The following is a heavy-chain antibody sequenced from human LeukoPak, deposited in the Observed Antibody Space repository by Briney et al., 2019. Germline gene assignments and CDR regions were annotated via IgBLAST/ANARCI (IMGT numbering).Heavy chain of an antibody. J-gene: IGHJ6*03. Sequence: GGSLRLSCTASGFTFGDYAMSWVRQAPGKGLEWVGFIRSKAYGGTTEYAASVKGRFTISRDDSKSIAYLQMNSLKTEDTAVYYCTKDDYGNNYYMDVWGKGTTVTVSS. CDR1: GFTFGDYA. D-gene: IGHD4-11*01. CDR3: TKDDYGNNYYMDV. V-gene: IGHV3-49*04. CDR2: IRSKAYGGTT.